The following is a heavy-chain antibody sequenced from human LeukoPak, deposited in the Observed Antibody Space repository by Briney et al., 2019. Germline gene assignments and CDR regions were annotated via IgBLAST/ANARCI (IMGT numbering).Heavy chain of an antibody. D-gene: IGHD6-19*01. Sequence: SETLSLTCTVSGGSISSYYWSWIRQPAGKGLEWIGRIYTSGSTNYNPSLKSRVTMSVDTSKNQFSLKLSSVTAADTAVYYCARGSCSEWLVVGANDAFDIWGQGTMVTVSS. CDR2: IYTSGST. CDR1: GGSISSYY. V-gene: IGHV4-4*07. J-gene: IGHJ3*02. CDR3: ARGSCSEWLVVGANDAFDI.